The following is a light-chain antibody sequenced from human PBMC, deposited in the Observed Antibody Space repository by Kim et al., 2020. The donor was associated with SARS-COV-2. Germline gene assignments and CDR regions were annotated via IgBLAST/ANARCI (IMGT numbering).Light chain of an antibody. Sequence: SVGWGKTVRITYQGDSLRSHYASWYQQKRGQAPVLVIYGKNNRPSGIPDRFSGSRSGNTASLTITGAQAEEEAEYYCNSRDDNSFVFATGTKVTVL. J-gene: IGLJ1*01. CDR1: SLRSHY. V-gene: IGLV3-19*01. CDR2: GKN. CDR3: NSRDDNSFV.